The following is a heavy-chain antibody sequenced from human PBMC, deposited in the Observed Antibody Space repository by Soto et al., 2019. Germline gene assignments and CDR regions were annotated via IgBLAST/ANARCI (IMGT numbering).Heavy chain of an antibody. CDR1: GFLRGSAT. V-gene: IGHV3-21*06. CDR2: ISSVSSYI. J-gene: IGHJ4*02. Sequence: PGGSLRLACAASGFLRGSATMTCARQSPGKGLEWVASISSVSSYIYYADSVKGRFTISRDNAKDSLYLQMDSLRAEDTAVYFCVREGVGHKRNLLDFWRQGTL. CDR3: VREGVGHKRNLLDF. D-gene: IGHD1-26*01.